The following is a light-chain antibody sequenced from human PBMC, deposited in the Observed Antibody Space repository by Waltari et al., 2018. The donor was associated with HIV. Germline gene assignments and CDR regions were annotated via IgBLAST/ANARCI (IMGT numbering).Light chain of an antibody. CDR3: QQYDNLQIT. Sequence: DIQMTQSPSSMSASVGDRVTITCHASQDISNYLNWHQQKTGKAPKLLIYDASNLETGVPSRFSESGSGTDFTFTISSLQPEDIATYYCQQYDNLQITVGQETRLEIK. CDR1: QDISNY. CDR2: DAS. V-gene: IGKV1-33*01. J-gene: IGKJ5*01.